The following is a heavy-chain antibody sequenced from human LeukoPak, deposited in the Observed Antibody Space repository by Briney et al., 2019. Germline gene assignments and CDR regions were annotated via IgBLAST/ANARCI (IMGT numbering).Heavy chain of an antibody. J-gene: IGHJ3*02. CDR1: GGSISTYY. Sequence: SETLSLTCTVSGGSISTYYWSWIRQPPGKGLEWIGHIYYSGSTNYNPSLKSRVTISVDTSKNQFSLKLNSVTAADTAVYYCARDILTGPMYAFDIWGQGTMVTVSS. CDR2: IYYSGST. CDR3: ARDILTGPMYAFDI. V-gene: IGHV4-59*01. D-gene: IGHD3-9*01.